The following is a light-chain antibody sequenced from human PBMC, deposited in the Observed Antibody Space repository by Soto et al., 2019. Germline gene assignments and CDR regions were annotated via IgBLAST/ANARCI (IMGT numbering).Light chain of an antibody. J-gene: IGLJ1*01. CDR1: SSNIGTGYD. CDR2: SNV. CDR3: QSYDSSLSSYV. V-gene: IGLV1-40*01. Sequence: QLVLTQPPSVSAAPGQRVTISCTGSSSNIGTGYDFHWYQQLPGTAPKLLIYSNVNRPSGVPDRFSGSKSGASASLSITELQAEDEADYYCQSYDSSLSSYVFGTGTKLTVL.